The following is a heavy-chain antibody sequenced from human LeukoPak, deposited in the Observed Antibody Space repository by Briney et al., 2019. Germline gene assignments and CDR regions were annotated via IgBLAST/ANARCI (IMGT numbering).Heavy chain of an antibody. Sequence: GGSLRLSCAASGFTFRTYWMSWVRQAPGKGLEWVAKIKQDGSEKYYVDSVKGRFTISRDNAETSLFLQMHRLSVEDTAVYYCVRTHKIEGCSTSGDNCYSMYRHFDLSGRGSLVTASS. D-gene: IGHD2-15*01. J-gene: IGHJ2*01. CDR3: VRTHKIEGCSTSGDNCYSMYRHFDL. CDR1: GFTFRTYW. CDR2: IKQDGSEK. V-gene: IGHV3-7*01.